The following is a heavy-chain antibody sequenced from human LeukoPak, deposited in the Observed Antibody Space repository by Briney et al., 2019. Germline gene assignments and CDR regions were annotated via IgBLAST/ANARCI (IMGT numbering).Heavy chain of an antibody. CDR3: ARGPIVVVPAAVYYYYYGMDV. V-gene: IGHV4-4*07. Sequence: SETLSLTCTVSGGSISSYYWSWIRQPAGKGLEWIGPIYTTGSTNYNPSLKSRVTMSVDTSKNQFSLKLSSVTAADTAVYYCARGPIVVVPAAVYYYYYGMDVWGQGTTVTVSS. J-gene: IGHJ6*02. CDR1: GGSISSYY. D-gene: IGHD2-2*01. CDR2: IYTTGST.